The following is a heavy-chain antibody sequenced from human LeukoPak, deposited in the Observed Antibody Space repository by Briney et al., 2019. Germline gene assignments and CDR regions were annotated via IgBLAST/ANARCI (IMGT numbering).Heavy chain of an antibody. D-gene: IGHD6-19*01. Sequence: GGSLRLSCAASGFTVSSNYMSWVRQAPGKGLEWVGRIKSKTDGGTTDYAAPVKGRFTISRDDSKNTLYLQMNSLKTEDTAVYYCTTGHPGSSGWEWGFDYWGQGTLVTVSS. V-gene: IGHV3-15*01. CDR2: IKSKTDGGTT. J-gene: IGHJ4*02. CDR1: GFTVSSNY. CDR3: TTGHPGSSGWEWGFDY.